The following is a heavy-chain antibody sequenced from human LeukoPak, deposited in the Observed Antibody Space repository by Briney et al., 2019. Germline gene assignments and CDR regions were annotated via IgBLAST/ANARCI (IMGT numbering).Heavy chain of an antibody. CDR1: GFTFSDYY. CDR2: ISYDGSNK. D-gene: IGHD2-2*01. CDR3: AREQNFVVVPAAGWFDP. V-gene: IGHV3-30-3*01. Sequence: GGSLRLSCAASGFTFSDYYMSWIRQAPGKGLEWVAVISYDGSNKYYADSVKGRFTISRDNSKNTLYLQMNSLRAEDTAVYYCAREQNFVVVPAAGWFDPWGQGTLVTVSS. J-gene: IGHJ5*02.